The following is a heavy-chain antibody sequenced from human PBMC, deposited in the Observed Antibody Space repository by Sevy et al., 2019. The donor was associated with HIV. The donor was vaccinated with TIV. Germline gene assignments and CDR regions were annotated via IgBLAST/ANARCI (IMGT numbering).Heavy chain of an antibody. CDR2: INWNSGRI. Sequence: GGSLRLSCAASGFTFEDYAMHWVRQAPGKGMQWVSGINWNSGRIGYAHSVKGRFKISRDNAKNSLYLQTNSVRAEDTVLYYGAKDTGDGYKWLCGFNIWGQGTMVTVSS. V-gene: IGHV3-9*01. CDR1: GFTFEDYA. D-gene: IGHD6-19*01. CDR3: AKDTGDGYKWLCGFNI. J-gene: IGHJ3*02.